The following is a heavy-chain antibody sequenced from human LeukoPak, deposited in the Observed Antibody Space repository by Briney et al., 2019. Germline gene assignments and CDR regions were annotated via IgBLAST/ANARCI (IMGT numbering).Heavy chain of an antibody. D-gene: IGHD3-10*01. CDR2: INHSGST. J-gene: IGHJ6*04. CDR1: GGSFSGYY. V-gene: IGHV4-34*01. CDR3: ARHRRFGDLSSYYYGMDV. Sequence: SETLSLTCAVYGGSFSGYYWSWIRQPPGKGLEWIEEINHSGSTNHNPPLKSRVTISVDTSKNQFSLKLTSVTASDTAVYYCARHRRFGDLSSYYYGMDVWGKGTTVTVSS.